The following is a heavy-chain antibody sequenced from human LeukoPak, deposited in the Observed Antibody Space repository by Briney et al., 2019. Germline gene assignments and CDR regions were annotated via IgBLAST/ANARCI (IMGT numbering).Heavy chain of an antibody. Sequence: SDTLSLTSAVYGGSFSGYYWSWIRQPPGKGLEWIGEINHSGSTNYNPSLKSRVTISVDTSKNQFSLKLSSVTAADTAVYYCARGQLWGRLWFDPWGQGTLVTVSS. CDR1: GGSFSGYY. J-gene: IGHJ5*02. V-gene: IGHV4-34*01. D-gene: IGHD3-16*01. CDR2: INHSGST. CDR3: ARGQLWGRLWFDP.